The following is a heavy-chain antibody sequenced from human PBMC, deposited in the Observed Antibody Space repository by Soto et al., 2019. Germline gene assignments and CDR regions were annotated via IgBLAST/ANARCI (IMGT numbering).Heavy chain of an antibody. D-gene: IGHD2-15*01. J-gene: IGHJ4*02. V-gene: IGHV3-23*01. CDR2: VSIGGST. CDR3: AKRRGAGGHFDY. Sequence: DVQLLESGGGLVKPEGSLRLSCAASGFTFSSYAMGWVRQGPGKGLEWVAVVSIGGSTHYADSVRGRFTISRDNSKNTLSLQMNSLTAEDTDVYFCAKRRGAGGHFDYWGQGALVTVSS. CDR1: GFTFSSYA.